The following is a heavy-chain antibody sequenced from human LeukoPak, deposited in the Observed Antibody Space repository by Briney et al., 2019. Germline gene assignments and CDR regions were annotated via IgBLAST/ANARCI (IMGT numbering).Heavy chain of an antibody. J-gene: IGHJ4*02. CDR1: GGSISSGDYY. Sequence: SETLSLTCAVSGGSISSGDYYWSWIRQPPGKGLGWIGYIYYSGSTYYNPSLKSRVTISVDTSKNQFSLKLSSVTAADTAVYYCARGYGSGSSQEAFSDYWGQGTLVTVSS. CDR3: ARGYGSGSSQEAFSDY. CDR2: IYYSGST. V-gene: IGHV4-30-4*01. D-gene: IGHD3-10*01.